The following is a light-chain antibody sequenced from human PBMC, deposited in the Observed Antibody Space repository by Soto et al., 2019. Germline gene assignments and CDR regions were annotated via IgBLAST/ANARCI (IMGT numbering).Light chain of an antibody. CDR2: DVS. CDR3: SSPTGISTYV. J-gene: IGLJ1*01. Sequence: QSALTQPASVSGSPGQSITISCTGTSSDIGGYNFVSWYQQHPGKAPKLMIYDVSNRPSGVSNRFSGSKSGNTASLTISGVQDDDEADYYCSSPTGISTYVFGTGTKVTVL. V-gene: IGLV2-14*01. CDR1: SSDIGGYNF.